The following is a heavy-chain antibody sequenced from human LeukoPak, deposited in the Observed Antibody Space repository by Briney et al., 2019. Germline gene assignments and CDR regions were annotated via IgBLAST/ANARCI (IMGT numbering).Heavy chain of an antibody. CDR2: ISYDGSNK. Sequence: GRSLRLSCAASGFTFSSYGMHWVRQAPGKGLEWVAVISYDGSNKYYADSVKGRFTISRDNSKNTLYLQMNSLRGEDTAVYYCAKDPGKFWSGHDYWGQGALVTVSS. CDR1: GFTFSSYG. D-gene: IGHD3-3*01. J-gene: IGHJ4*02. V-gene: IGHV3-30*18. CDR3: AKDPGKFWSGHDY.